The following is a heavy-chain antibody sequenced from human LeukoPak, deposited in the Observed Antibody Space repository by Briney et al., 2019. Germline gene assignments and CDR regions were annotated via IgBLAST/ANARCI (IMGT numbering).Heavy chain of an antibody. V-gene: IGHV3-30*04. CDR2: ISYDGSNK. J-gene: IGHJ4*02. CDR1: GFTFSSYA. CDR3: ARDPTAQIDY. Sequence: PGGSLRPSCAASGFTFSSYAMHWVRQAPGKGLEWVAVISYDGSNKYYADSVKGRFTISRDNSKNTLYLQMNSLRAEDTAVYYCARDPTAQIDYWGQGTLVTVSS.